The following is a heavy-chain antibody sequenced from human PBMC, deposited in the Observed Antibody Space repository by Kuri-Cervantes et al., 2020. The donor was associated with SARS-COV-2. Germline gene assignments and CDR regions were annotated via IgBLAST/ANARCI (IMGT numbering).Heavy chain of an antibody. CDR1: GGTFSSYA. CDR3: ARSRFGDYLDAFDI. J-gene: IGHJ3*02. D-gene: IGHD3-10*01. Sequence: SVKVSCKASGGTFSSYAIGWVRQAPGQGLEWMGGIIPIFGTANYAQKFQGRVTITTDESTSTAYMELSSLRSEDTAVYYCARSRFGDYLDAFDIWGQGTMVTVSS. V-gene: IGHV1-69*05. CDR2: IIPIFGTA.